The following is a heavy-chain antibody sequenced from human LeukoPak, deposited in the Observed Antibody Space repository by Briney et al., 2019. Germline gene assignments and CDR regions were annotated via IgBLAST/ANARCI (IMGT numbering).Heavy chain of an antibody. CDR3: ARALRLWHYDSSGYLYYFDY. D-gene: IGHD3-22*01. V-gene: IGHV3-48*03. CDR2: ISSSGSTI. Sequence: GGSLRLSCAASGFTFSSYEMNWVRQAPGKGLEWVSYISSSGSTIYYADSVKGRFTISRDNAKNSLYLQMNSLRAEDTAVYYCARALRLWHYDSSGYLYYFDYWGQGTLVTVSS. CDR1: GFTFSSYE. J-gene: IGHJ4*02.